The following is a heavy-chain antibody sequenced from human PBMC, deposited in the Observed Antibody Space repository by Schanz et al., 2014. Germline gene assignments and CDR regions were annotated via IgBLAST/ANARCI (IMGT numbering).Heavy chain of an antibody. CDR3: AKDQGSYGSGSYSYFDY. J-gene: IGHJ4*02. V-gene: IGHV3-30*18. CDR2: ISYDGSSK. D-gene: IGHD3-10*01. Sequence: VQLVESGGGLVQPGGSLRLSCAASGFTFSNHALSWVRQAPGKGLEWVALISYDGSSKNHADSVQGRFTISRDNSKNALYLQMDSLRAEDTAVYYCAKDQGSYGSGSYSYFDYWGQGTLATVSS. CDR1: GFTFSNHA.